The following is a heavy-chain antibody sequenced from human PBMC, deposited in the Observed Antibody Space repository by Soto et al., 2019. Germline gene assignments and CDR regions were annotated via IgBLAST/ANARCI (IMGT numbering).Heavy chain of an antibody. CDR2: MNPNSGNT. Sequence: SVKVSCKASGYTFTSYDINWVRQATGQGLEWMGWMNPNSGNTGYAQKFQGRVTITRDTSASTAYMELSSLRSEDTAVYYCARRSIELWSIQHYHRKRVSGQG. V-gene: IGHV1-8*01. J-gene: IGHJ6*02. D-gene: IGHD5-18*01. CDR1: GYTFTSYD. CDR3: ARRSIELWSIQHYHRKRV.